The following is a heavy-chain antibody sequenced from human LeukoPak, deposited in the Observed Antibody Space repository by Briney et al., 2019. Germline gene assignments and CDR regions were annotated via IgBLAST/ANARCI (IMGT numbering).Heavy chain of an antibody. D-gene: IGHD3-3*01. CDR3: ARDLMGFLESDY. V-gene: IGHV1-46*01. Sequence: ASVKVSCKASGYTFTSYYMHWVRQAPGQGLEWMGVINPSGGSTGYAQKFQGRVTMARDMSTSTVYMELSSLRSEDTAVYYCARDLMGFLESDYWGQGTLVTVSS. CDR2: INPSGGST. CDR1: GYTFTSYY. J-gene: IGHJ4*02.